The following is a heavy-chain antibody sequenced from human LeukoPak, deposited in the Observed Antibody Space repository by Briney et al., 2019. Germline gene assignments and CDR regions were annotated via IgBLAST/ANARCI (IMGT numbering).Heavy chain of an antibody. J-gene: IGHJ6*03. Sequence: PSETLSLTCTASGGSISSYYWRWIRQPPGKGLEWIGYIYYSGSTNYNPSLKSRVTISVDTSKNQFSLKLSSVTAADTAVYYCARGRTYYYYYMDVWGKGTTVTVSS. CDR2: IYYSGST. CDR1: GGSISSYY. V-gene: IGHV4-59*01. CDR3: ARGRTYYYYYMDV.